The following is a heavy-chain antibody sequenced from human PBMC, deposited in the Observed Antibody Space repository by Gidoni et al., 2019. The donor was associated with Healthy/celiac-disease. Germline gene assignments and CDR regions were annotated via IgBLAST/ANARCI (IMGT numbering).Heavy chain of an antibody. V-gene: IGHV1-18*01. Sequence: QVQLVQSGAEVKKPGASVKVSCKASGYTFTSYSITWMRQAPGKGLEWMGWISAYNGNTNYAQKFQGRVTRTTDTSTSTAYMELRSLRSEDTAVYYCARGFNAWEPIDYWGQGTLVTVSS. D-gene: IGHD1-26*01. CDR1: GYTFTSYS. CDR2: ISAYNGNT. J-gene: IGHJ4*02. CDR3: ARGFNAWEPIDY.